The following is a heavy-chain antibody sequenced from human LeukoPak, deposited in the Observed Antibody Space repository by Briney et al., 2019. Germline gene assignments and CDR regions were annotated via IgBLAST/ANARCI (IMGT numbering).Heavy chain of an antibody. J-gene: IGHJ6*04. CDR1: GFTFSSYT. CDR3: AELGITMIGGV. V-gene: IGHV3-48*03. Sequence: GGSLRLSCAASGFTFSSYTMNWVRQAPGKGLEWVSYISSSGSTIYYAGSVKGRFTISRDNAKNSLYLQMNSLRAEDTAVYYCAELGITMIGGVWGKGTTVTISS. D-gene: IGHD3-10*02. CDR2: ISSSGSTI.